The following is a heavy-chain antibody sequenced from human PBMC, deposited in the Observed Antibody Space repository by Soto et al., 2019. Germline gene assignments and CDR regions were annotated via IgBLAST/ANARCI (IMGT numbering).Heavy chain of an antibody. Sequence: QVQLQESGPGLVKPSQTLSLTCTVSGGSISSGGYYWSWIRQHPGKGLEWIGYIYYSGSTYYNPSLKSRVTISVDTSKNQFSLKLSSVTAADTAVYYCTRGRNYYDSSGTLEYFQHWGQGTLVTVSS. CDR2: IYYSGST. CDR3: TRGRNYYDSSGTLEYFQH. D-gene: IGHD3-22*01. J-gene: IGHJ1*01. V-gene: IGHV4-31*03. CDR1: GGSISSGGYY.